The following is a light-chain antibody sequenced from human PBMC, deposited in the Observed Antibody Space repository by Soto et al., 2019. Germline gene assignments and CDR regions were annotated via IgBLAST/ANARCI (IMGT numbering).Light chain of an antibody. CDR1: SSDVGGYNY. CDR2: DVS. Sequence: QSALTQPASVSGSPGQSITISCTGTSSDVGGYNYVSWYQQHPGKAPKVLISDVSDRPSGVSNRFSGSKSGNTASLTISGLQAEDEADYYCSSYTSSSTFPCVFGTGTKLTVL. V-gene: IGLV2-14*01. CDR3: SSYTSSSTFPCV. J-gene: IGLJ1*01.